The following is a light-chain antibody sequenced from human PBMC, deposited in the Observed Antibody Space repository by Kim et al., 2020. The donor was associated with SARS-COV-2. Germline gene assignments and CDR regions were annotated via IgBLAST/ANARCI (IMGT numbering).Light chain of an antibody. V-gene: IGLV3-1*01. Sequence: SVSPGQTSSIACSGDEVGNQYASWYQQRPGQSPVLVIYQNTRRPSGIPERFSGTNSGNTATLTISGTQAMDEADYYCQAWDSSFVIFGGGTQLTVL. CDR2: QNT. CDR3: QAWDSSFVI. CDR1: EVGNQY. J-gene: IGLJ2*01.